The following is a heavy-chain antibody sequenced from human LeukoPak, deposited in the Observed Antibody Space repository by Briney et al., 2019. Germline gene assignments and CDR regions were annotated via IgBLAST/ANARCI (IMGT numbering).Heavy chain of an antibody. D-gene: IGHD6-6*01. J-gene: IGHJ4*02. CDR1: GFTFSTYA. CDR3: AKDLELDDSSYMR. V-gene: IGHV3-23*01. CDR2: ISGSGGST. Sequence: PGGSLRLSCAASGFTFSTYAMFWVRQAPGKGLEWVSTISGSGGSTFYTESVKGRFTISRDNSRDTLYLQMNSLRAEDTAVYYCAKDLELDDSSYMRWGQGTLVTVSS.